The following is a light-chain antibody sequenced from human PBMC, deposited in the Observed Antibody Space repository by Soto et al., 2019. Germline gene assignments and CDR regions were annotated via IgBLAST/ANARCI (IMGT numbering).Light chain of an antibody. J-gene: IGLJ1*01. CDR1: SSDVGGYNY. CDR3: SSYAAGSIYV. CDR2: EVS. V-gene: IGLV2-14*01. Sequence: QSALTQPASVSGSPGQSITISCTGTSSDVGGYNYVSWYQQHPGKAPKLMIYEVSNRPSRVSNRFSGSKSGNTASLTISGLQAEDEADYYCSSYAAGSIYVFGTGTKLTVL.